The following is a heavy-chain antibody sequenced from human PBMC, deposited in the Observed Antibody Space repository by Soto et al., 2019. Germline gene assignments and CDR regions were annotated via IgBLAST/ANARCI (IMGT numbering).Heavy chain of an antibody. CDR1: GGTFSSYA. Sequence: QVKLVQSGAEVKKPGSSVKVACKASGGTFSSYAISWVRQAPGQGLEWMGGIIPIFGTANYAQTFQGRVTITVDESKSTASMELSSLRSEDAAVYYCERGGGIVVVTAPAYGIDVWGQGTTVTVSS. J-gene: IGHJ6*02. V-gene: IGHV1-69*12. CDR2: IIPIFGTA. D-gene: IGHD2-21*02. CDR3: ERGGGIVVVTAPAYGIDV.